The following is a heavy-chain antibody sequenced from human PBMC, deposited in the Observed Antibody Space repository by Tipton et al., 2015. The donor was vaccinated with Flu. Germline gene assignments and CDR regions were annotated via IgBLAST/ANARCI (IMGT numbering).Heavy chain of an antibody. CDR3: ARAVGGAAAL. D-gene: IGHD6-13*01. CDR1: GFTFSSYW. CDR2: IKQDGSEK. J-gene: IGHJ3*01. V-gene: IGHV3-7*03. Sequence: SLRLSCAASGFTFSSYWMIWVRQAPGKGLEWVANIKQDGSEKYYVDSVKGRFTISRDNAKNSVFLQMNSLRAEDTAVYYCARAVGGAAALWGQGTMVTVSS.